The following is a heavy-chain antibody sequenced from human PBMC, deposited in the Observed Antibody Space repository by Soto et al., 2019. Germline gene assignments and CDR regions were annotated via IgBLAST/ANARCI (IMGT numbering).Heavy chain of an antibody. CDR1: GFTFSSYA. CDR2: ISSNGGST. J-gene: IGHJ4*02. Sequence: GGSLRLSCSASGFTFSSYAMHWVRQAPGKGLEYVSAISSNGGSTYYADSVKGRFTISRDNSKNTLYLQMSSLRAEATAVYYCAKFVKGTTLTPPDYWGQGTLVTVSS. CDR3: AKFVKGTTLTPPDY. D-gene: IGHD4-17*01. V-gene: IGHV3-64D*06.